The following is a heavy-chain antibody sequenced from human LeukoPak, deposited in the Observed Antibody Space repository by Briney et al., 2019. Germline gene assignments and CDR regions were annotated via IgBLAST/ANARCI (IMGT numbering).Heavy chain of an antibody. CDR1: GFTFDDYG. J-gene: IGHJ4*02. Sequence: PGGSLRHSCAASGFTFDDYGMSWVRQAPGKGLEWVSLLYAGGSAYYADSVKGRFTISRDNSKNTLYLQMNSLRAEDTAVYYCARAPKNAHFDYWGQGTLVTVSS. CDR2: LYAGGSA. D-gene: IGHD2/OR15-2a*01. CDR3: ARAPKNAHFDY. V-gene: IGHV3-66*01.